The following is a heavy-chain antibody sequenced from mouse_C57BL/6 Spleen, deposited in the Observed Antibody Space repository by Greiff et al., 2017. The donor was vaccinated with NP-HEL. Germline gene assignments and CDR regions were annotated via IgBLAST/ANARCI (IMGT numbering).Heavy chain of an antibody. Sequence: QVQLQQPGAELVKPGASVKMSCKASGYTFTSYWITWVKQRPGQGLEWIGDIYPGSGSTNYNEKFKSKATLTVDTSSSTAYMQLSSLTSEDSAVYYCASYYGSSLLYYFDYWGQGTTLTVSS. D-gene: IGHD1-1*01. CDR1: GYTFTSYW. CDR3: ASYYGSSLLYYFDY. CDR2: IYPGSGST. V-gene: IGHV1-55*01. J-gene: IGHJ2*01.